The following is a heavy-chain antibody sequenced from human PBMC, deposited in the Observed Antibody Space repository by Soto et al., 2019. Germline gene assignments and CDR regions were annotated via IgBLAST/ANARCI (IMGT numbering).Heavy chain of an antibody. J-gene: IGHJ4*02. Sequence: ASVKVSCKASGYTFTGHYIHWVRQAPEQGPEWLGEIGPESGATRYAQKFQGRVTMTRDTSITTVYMELKDLSPDDTAVYYCGRGRSGQIVVFYWGQGTPVTVSS. V-gene: IGHV1-2*02. CDR2: IGPESGAT. CDR1: GYTFTGHY. CDR3: GRGRSGQIVVFY. D-gene: IGHD1-26*01.